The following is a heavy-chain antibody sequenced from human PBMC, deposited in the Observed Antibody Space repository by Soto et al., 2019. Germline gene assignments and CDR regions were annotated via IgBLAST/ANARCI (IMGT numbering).Heavy chain of an antibody. D-gene: IGHD3-3*01. CDR2: IYYSGST. CDR3: ARWWSGSRQGFDP. Sequence: QVQLQESGPGRVKPSQTLSLTCTVSGGSISSGDYYWSWVRQHPGKGLEWIGYIYYSGSTYYKPSLNSRVTISVDTSKNQFSLKLSSVTAADTAVYYCARWWSGSRQGFDPWGQGTLVTVSS. J-gene: IGHJ5*02. CDR1: GGSISSGDYY. V-gene: IGHV4-31*03.